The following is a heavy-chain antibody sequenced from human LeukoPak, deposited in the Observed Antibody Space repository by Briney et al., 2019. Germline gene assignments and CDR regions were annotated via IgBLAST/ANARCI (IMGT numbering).Heavy chain of an antibody. J-gene: IGHJ6*02. CDR1: GFTVSSNY. D-gene: IGHD2-15*01. CDR3: ASSDSLRMDV. CDR2: IYSGGST. Sequence: GGSLRLSCAASGFTVSSNYMSWVRQAPGKGLEWISVIYSGGSTYYADSVKGRFTISRDNSKNTLYLQMNSLRAEDTAVYYCASSDSLRMDVWGQGTTVTVSS. V-gene: IGHV3-66*01.